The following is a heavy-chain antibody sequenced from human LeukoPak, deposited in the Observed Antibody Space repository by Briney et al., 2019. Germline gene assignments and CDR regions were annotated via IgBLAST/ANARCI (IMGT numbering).Heavy chain of an antibody. CDR3: ARDTSPGITGTY. D-gene: IGHD1-20*01. J-gene: IGHJ4*02. CDR2: IYHDGRI. CDR1: GYSITNGYY. V-gene: IGHV4-38-2*02. Sequence: SETLSLTCTVSGYSITNGYYWGWIRQPPGKGLEWIGSIYHDGRIDYNPSLKSRVTISRDTSNDQFSLKLSSVAAADTAMYYCARDTSPGITGTYWGQGTLVTVSS.